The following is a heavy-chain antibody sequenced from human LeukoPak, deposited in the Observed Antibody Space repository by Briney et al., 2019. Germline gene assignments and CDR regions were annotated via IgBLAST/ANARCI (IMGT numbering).Heavy chain of an antibody. CDR3: ARGAHYYDTSGYLMPLNY. CDR2: IYDSGST. Sequence: SETLSLTCTVSGGSISGYYWSWIRQPPGKGLEWIGYIYDSGSTNYNPSLKSRVTISVDTSKNQFSLKLSSVTAADTAVYYCARGAHYYDTSGYLMPLNYWGQGTLVTVSS. D-gene: IGHD3-22*01. V-gene: IGHV4-59*01. CDR1: GGSISGYY. J-gene: IGHJ4*02.